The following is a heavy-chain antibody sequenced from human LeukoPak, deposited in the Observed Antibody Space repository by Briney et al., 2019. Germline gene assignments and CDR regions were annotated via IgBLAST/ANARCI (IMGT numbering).Heavy chain of an antibody. CDR1: GFTFSDYY. Sequence: GGSLRLSCAASGFTFSDYYMSWIRQAPGKGLEWVSYISSSGSTIYYADSVKGRFTISRDNAKNSLYLQMNSLRAEDTAVYYCASYDFWSGYSFDYWGQGTLVTVSS. CDR2: ISSSGSTI. CDR3: ASYDFWSGYSFDY. D-gene: IGHD3-3*01. V-gene: IGHV3-11*04. J-gene: IGHJ4*02.